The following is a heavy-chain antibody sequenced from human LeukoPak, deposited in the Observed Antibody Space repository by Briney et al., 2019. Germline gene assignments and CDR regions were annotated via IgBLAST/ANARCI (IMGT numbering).Heavy chain of an antibody. Sequence: GGSLRLSCAASGFTFGSFSMTWVRQAPGKGLEWVSTISSSGSGTYIYYADSVKGRFTISRDNAKNSLYLQMNSLRAEDTAVYYCARDRRDGYKYYFDYWGQGTLVTVSS. D-gene: IGHD5-24*01. V-gene: IGHV3-21*01. CDR1: GFTFGSFS. CDR3: ARDRRDGYKYYFDY. J-gene: IGHJ4*02. CDR2: ISSSGSGTYI.